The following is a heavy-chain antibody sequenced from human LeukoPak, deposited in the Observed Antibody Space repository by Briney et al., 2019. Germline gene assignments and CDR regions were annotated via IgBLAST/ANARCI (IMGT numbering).Heavy chain of an antibody. D-gene: IGHD6-19*01. CDR2: ISGSGRST. CDR3: AKDKSSSSGWYYFDY. CDR1: GFTFSHYV. Sequence: GGSLRLSCAASGFTFSHYVMSGVRQAPGKGLEGVSGISGSGRSTYYADSVKGRFTISRDNSKNTLYLQMNSLRAEDTAVYYCAKDKSSSSGWYYFDYWGQGTLVTVSS. J-gene: IGHJ4*02. V-gene: IGHV3-23*01.